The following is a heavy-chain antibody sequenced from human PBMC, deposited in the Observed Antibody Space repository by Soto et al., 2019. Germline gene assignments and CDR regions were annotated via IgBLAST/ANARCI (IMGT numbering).Heavy chain of an antibody. CDR1: GGSISSYY. J-gene: IGHJ2*01. CDR3: ARVGGTVVTSYWYFDL. V-gene: IGHV4-4*07. Sequence: QVQLQESGPGLVKPSETLSLTCTVSGGSISSYYWSWIRQPAGRGLGWIGRIYTSGSTNYNPSRKSRVTMSVATSKNQFSLKLRYVTAADTAVYYCARVGGTVVTSYWYFDLWGRGNLVTVSS. CDR2: IYTSGST. D-gene: IGHD2-15*01.